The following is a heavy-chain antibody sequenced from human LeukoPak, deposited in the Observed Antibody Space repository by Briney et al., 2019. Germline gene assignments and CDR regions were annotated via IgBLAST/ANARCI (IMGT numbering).Heavy chain of an antibody. J-gene: IGHJ4*01. V-gene: IGHV1-46*02. CDR1: GYTFNIYY. CDR3: ARDGSPARFDY. D-gene: IGHD6-13*01. Sequence: ASVKVSCKTSGYTFNIYYMHWVRQAPGQGLGWMGIINPSGGSTTYAQKFQGRVTMTRDTSTTTVYMELNNLKSEDTAVYYCARDGSPARFDYWGHGTLVTVSS. CDR2: INPSGGST.